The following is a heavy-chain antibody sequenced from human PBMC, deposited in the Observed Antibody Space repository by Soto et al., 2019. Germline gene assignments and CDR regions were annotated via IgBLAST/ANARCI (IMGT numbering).Heavy chain of an antibody. Sequence: SETLSITCTFSGGSISSSSYYWGWIRQPPGKGLEWIGSIYYSGSTYYNPSLKSRVTISVDTSKNQFSLKLSSVTAADTAVYYCASDYSSSYYFDYWGQGTLVTVSS. V-gene: IGHV4-39*01. CDR2: IYYSGST. CDR1: GGSISSSSYY. CDR3: ASDYSSSYYFDY. D-gene: IGHD6-6*01. J-gene: IGHJ4*02.